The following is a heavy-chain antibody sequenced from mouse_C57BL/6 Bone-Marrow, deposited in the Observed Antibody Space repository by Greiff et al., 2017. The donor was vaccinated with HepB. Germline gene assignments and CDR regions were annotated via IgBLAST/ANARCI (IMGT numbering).Heavy chain of an antibody. CDR2: IDPSDSYT. Sequence: QVQLKQPGAELVMPGASVKLSCKASGYTFTSYWMHWVKQRPGQGLEWIGEIDPSDSYTNYNQKFKGKSTLTVEKSSSTAYMQLSSLTSDDSAVYYCARAAQANFDYWGQGTTLTVSS. D-gene: IGHD3-2*02. V-gene: IGHV1-69*01. J-gene: IGHJ2*01. CDR1: GYTFTSYW. CDR3: ARAAQANFDY.